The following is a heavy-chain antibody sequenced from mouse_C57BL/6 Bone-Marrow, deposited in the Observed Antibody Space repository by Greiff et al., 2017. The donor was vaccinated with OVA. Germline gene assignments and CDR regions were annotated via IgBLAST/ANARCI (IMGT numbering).Heavy chain of an antibody. Sequence: EVQLLQSGAGLVKPGASLKLSCTASGFTFTSYAMSWVRQTPEQGLEWVATISHGGGYTYYPDNVKGRCTITRDKATNNPYLQLSHLKSEDTAMYYCASIYGDFDVWGRGTTATVS. CDR1: GFTFTSYA. CDR3: ASIYGDFDV. J-gene: IGHJ1*03. V-gene: IGHV5-4*01. CDR2: ISHGGGYT.